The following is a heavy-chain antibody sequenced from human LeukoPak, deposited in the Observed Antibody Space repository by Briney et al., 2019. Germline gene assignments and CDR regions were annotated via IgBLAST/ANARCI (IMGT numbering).Heavy chain of an antibody. J-gene: IGHJ4*02. D-gene: IGHD6-13*01. CDR1: GFTFSSYA. Sequence: GGSLRLSCAASGFTFSSYAMSWVRQAPGRGLEWVSAISGSGGSTYYADSVKGRFTISRDNSKNTLYLQMNSLRAEDTAVYYCAKGEPGYSSSWYYFDYWGQGTLVTVSS. V-gene: IGHV3-23*01. CDR3: AKGEPGYSSSWYYFDY. CDR2: ISGSGGST.